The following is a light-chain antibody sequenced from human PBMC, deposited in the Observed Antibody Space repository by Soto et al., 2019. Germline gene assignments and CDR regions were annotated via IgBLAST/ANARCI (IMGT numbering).Light chain of an antibody. CDR2: GAS. CDR1: QSVSSN. V-gene: IGKV3-15*01. Sequence: EIVMTQSPATLSVSPGERATLSCRASQSVSSNLAWYQQKPGQAPRLLIYGASTRATGIPARFSGSGSGTEFTLTISSLQSEDFATYYCQQSSSTPRTFGQGTRVEIK. J-gene: IGKJ1*01. CDR3: QQSSSTPRT.